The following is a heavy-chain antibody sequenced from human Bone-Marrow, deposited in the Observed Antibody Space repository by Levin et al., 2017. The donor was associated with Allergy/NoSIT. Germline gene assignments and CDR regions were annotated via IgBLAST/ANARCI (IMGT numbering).Heavy chain of an antibody. CDR1: GFTFSSYG. J-gene: IGHJ3*02. D-gene: IGHD1-26*01. Sequence: GGSLRLSCAASGFTFSSYGMHWVRQAPGKGLEWVAVIWYDGSNKYYADSVKGRFTISRDNSKNTLYLQMNSLRAEDTAVYYCARDRPHSRVGEDAFDIWGQGTMVTVSS. CDR3: ARDRPHSRVGEDAFDI. V-gene: IGHV3-33*01. CDR2: IWYDGSNK.